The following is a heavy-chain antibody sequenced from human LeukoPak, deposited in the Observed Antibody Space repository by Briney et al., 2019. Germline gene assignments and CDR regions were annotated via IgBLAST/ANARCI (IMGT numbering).Heavy chain of an antibody. CDR3: ATYRQVLLPFES. V-gene: IGHV3-23*01. D-gene: IGHD2-8*02. CDR2: ILPSGGEI. CDR1: GFTFTNYG. Sequence: AGGSLRLSCAAAGFTFTNYGMSWVRQTPGKGLEWVSSILPSGGEIHYADSVRGRFTISRDNSKSTLSLQMNSLRAEDTAIYYCATYRQVLLPFESWGQGTLVTVSS. J-gene: IGHJ4*02.